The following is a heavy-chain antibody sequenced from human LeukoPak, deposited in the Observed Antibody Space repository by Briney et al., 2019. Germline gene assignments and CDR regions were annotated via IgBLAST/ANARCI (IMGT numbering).Heavy chain of an antibody. CDR2: IYNTGST. Sequence: SETLSLTCTVSGGSLSKYYWSWIRQAPGKGLEWIGNIYNTGSTNYNPSLMSRVTILVDTSKNQFSLKLSSVTAADTAVYYCARDHSGSYSYYHYYYGLGVWGQGTTVGVSS. CDR3: ARDHSGSYSYYHYYYGLGV. CDR1: GGSLSKYY. D-gene: IGHD1-26*01. V-gene: IGHV4-59*12. J-gene: IGHJ6*02.